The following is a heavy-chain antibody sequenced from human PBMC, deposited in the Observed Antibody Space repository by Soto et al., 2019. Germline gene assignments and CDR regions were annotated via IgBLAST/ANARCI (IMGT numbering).Heavy chain of an antibody. J-gene: IGHJ4*02. CDR3: ATSRLF. D-gene: IGHD1-1*01. CDR2: ISGSGGDT. CDR1: GFTFSNYA. V-gene: IGHV3-23*01. Sequence: GGSLRLSCAASGFTFSNYAMNWVRQAPGEGLEWVSAISGSGGDTYYADSVKGRFTVSRDNSKNTLYLQMNSLRADDTAIYYCATSRLFWGQGTLVTVSS.